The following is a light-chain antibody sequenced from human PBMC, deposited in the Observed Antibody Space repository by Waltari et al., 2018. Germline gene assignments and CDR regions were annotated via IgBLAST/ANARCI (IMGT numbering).Light chain of an antibody. V-gene: IGKV1D-13*01. J-gene: IGKJ3*01. CDR1: QGIRSA. CDR3: QQYINYPFT. CDR2: DAS. Sequence: AIQLTQSPSSLSASLGDRVTITCRASQGIRSALAWYQQRPGKPPQFLIYDASTLHSGVPSRFSCSVSGTDFSLTINSLQPEDFATYYCQQYINYPFTFGPGTKVDIK.